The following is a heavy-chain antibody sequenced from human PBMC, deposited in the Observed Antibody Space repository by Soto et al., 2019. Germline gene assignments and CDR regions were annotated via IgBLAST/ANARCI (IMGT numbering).Heavy chain of an antibody. J-gene: IGHJ5*02. V-gene: IGHV4-31*03. CDR2: IYYSGST. Sequence: QVQLQESGPGLVTPSQTLSLTCTVSGGSISSGGYYWSWIRQHPGKGMEWIGYIYYSGSTCYNPSLESRVTIPVDTSKNQFLRKLITVTAADTAVYYCARSIDPRGQGTLVTVSS. CDR1: GGSISSGGYY. CDR3: ARSIDP.